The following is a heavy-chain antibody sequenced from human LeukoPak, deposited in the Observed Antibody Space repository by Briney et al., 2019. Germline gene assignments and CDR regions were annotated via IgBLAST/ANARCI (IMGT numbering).Heavy chain of an antibody. CDR2: ITTGNDK. CDR3: ARDPGDHDY. CDR1: GFTFSGYS. J-gene: IGHJ4*02. V-gene: IGHV3-21*01. Sequence: GESLRLSCAASGFTFSGYSMNWVRQAPGKGLEWVSSITTGNDKFYADSVKGRFTISRDDAKNSLYLRMNSLRVEDTALYYCARDPGDHDYWGQGILVTVSS. D-gene: IGHD3-10*01.